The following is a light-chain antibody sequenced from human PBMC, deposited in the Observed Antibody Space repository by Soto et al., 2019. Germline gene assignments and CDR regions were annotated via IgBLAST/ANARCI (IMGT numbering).Light chain of an antibody. CDR2: DAS. V-gene: IGKV3-15*01. CDR3: QQDNNWPPIT. J-gene: IGKJ5*01. CDR1: QSVTSN. Sequence: EIVMTQSPATLSVSPGERATLSCRASQSVTSNFAWYQQKPGQAPRLLIYDASTRASGIPARFSGSGSGTEFTITISSLQPEDFAVYYCQQDNNWPPITIGQGTRLDIK.